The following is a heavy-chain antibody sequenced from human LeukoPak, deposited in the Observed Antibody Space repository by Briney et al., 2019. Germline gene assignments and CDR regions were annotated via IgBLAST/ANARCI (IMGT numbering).Heavy chain of an antibody. V-gene: IGHV3-20*04. CDR2: INWNGGST. Sequence: GGSLRLSCAASGFTFSSYWMSWVRQAPGKGLEWVSGINWNGGSTGYADSVKGRFTISRDNAKNSLYLQMNSLRAEDTALYYCARGYDFWSGYPDAFDIWGQGTMVTVSS. D-gene: IGHD3-3*01. CDR3: ARGYDFWSGYPDAFDI. J-gene: IGHJ3*02. CDR1: GFTFSSYW.